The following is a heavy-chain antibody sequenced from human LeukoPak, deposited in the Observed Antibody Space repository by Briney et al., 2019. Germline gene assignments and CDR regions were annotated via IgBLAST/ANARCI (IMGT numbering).Heavy chain of an antibody. V-gene: IGHV3-11*01. J-gene: IGHJ4*02. D-gene: IGHD6-13*01. Sequence: GGSLRLPCAVSGFTFSDYYMSWIRQAPGKGLEWVSYISSGGSTISHADSVKGRFTISRDNAENSVYLQMNSLRAEDTAVYYCARRPAAGRCFDYWGQGTLVTVSS. CDR3: ARRPAAGRCFDY. CDR2: ISSGGSTI. CDR1: GFTFSDYY.